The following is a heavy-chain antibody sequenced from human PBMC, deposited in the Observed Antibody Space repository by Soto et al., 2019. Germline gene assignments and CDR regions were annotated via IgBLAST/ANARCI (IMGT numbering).Heavy chain of an antibody. D-gene: IGHD3-10*01. V-gene: IGHV4-39*01. CDR3: AGVKQQFYCSGSWYFHN. CDR1: SGSISTSGYY. J-gene: IGHJ4*02. CDR2: LYYSGRT. Sequence: QLQLQESGPGPVKPSETLSLTCTVSSGSISTSGYYWGWIRQPPGRGLEWVGALYYSGRTYYNPSLKSRVTMAVDTSKNQFSLKVCAVTAADAAVYYWAGVKQQFYCSGSWYFHNWGQGTLVSVSS.